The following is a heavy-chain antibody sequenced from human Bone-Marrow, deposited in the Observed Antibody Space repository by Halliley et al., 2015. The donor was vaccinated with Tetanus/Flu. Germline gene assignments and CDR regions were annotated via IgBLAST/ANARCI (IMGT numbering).Heavy chain of an antibody. CDR3: ARHSVSSAWSFGPPPRLYYLDC. Sequence: GLVKPSETLSLTCTVSGGSISSSSYHWGWIRQPPGKGLEWIGSIYYSGSTNTNYNPSLKSRVTMSVDTSKNQFSLKLSSVSAADTATYYCARHSVSSAWSFGPPPRLYYLDCWGQGTLVTVSS. V-gene: IGHV4-39*01. CDR2: IYYSGSTNT. J-gene: IGHJ4*02. D-gene: IGHD6-19*01. CDR1: GGSISSSSYH.